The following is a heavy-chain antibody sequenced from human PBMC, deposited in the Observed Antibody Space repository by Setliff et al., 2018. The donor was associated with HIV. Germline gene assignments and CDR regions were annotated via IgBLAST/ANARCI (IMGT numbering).Heavy chain of an antibody. CDR1: GYSFSRYW. Sequence: GESLKISCEGSGYSFSRYWIGWVRQMPGKGLEWMGVIYPGDSSSKYSPSFQGQVTISVDPSISPAYLQWNSLKASNTAIYYCARHPIHTYGYGAFDFWGRGTLVTVSS. J-gene: IGHJ4*02. D-gene: IGHD5-18*01. CDR3: ARHPIHTYGYGAFDF. CDR2: IYPGDSSS. V-gene: IGHV5-51*01.